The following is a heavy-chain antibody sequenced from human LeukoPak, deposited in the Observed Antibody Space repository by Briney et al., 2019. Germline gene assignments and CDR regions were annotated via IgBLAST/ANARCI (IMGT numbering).Heavy chain of an antibody. V-gene: IGHV3-33*01. D-gene: IGHD2-2*01. J-gene: IGHJ4*02. Sequence: GGSLRLSCAASGFSFFNYGMHWVRQAPGKGLDWVAVIWNDGSYKYYADSVKGRFTISRDNPKNTLYLQMNSLRAEDTAMYYCARGLGYCTSTTCLLPFDYWGQGTLVTVSS. CDR1: GFSFFNYG. CDR3: ARGLGYCTSTTCLLPFDY. CDR2: IWNDGSYK.